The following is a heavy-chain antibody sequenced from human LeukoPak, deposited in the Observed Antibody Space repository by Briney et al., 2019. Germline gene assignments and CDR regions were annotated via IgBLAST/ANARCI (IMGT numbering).Heavy chain of an antibody. D-gene: IGHD3-9*01. CDR1: GFPFGTYA. V-gene: IGHV3-23*01. CDR2: ISGIGAYT. Sequence: PGGSLRLSCAASGFPFGTYAMSWVRQGPGRGLEWVSAISGIGAYTYYADSVKGRFTTSRDNSKNTLYLQMNSLRTEDTAVYYCAKAEGYDILTGLDYWGQGTLVTVSS. J-gene: IGHJ4*02. CDR3: AKAEGYDILTGLDY.